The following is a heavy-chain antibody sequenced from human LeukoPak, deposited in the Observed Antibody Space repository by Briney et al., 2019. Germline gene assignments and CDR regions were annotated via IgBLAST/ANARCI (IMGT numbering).Heavy chain of an antibody. D-gene: IGHD6-13*01. CDR1: GYTFTSYD. CDR2: MNPNSGNT. V-gene: IGHV1-8*01. J-gene: IGHJ5*02. CDR3: ARGPKGAAAGTRNWLDP. Sequence: GSVKVSCKASGYTFTSYDINWVRQATGQGLEWMGWMNPNSGNTGYAQKFQGRVTMTRNTSISTAYMELSSLRSEDTAVYYCARGPKGAAAGTRNWLDPWGQGTLVTVSS.